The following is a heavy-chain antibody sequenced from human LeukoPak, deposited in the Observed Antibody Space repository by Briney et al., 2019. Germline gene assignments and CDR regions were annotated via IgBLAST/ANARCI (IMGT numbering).Heavy chain of an antibody. CDR1: GFTFSSYA. Sequence: AGGSLRLSCAASGFTFSSYAMSWVRQAPGKGLEWVSAISGSGGSTYYADSVKGRFTISRDNSKNTLYLQMDSLRADDTAVYYCAKRLSVPGTRYYFDYRGQGTLVTVSS. CDR2: ISGSGGST. J-gene: IGHJ4*02. V-gene: IGHV3-23*01. CDR3: AKRLSVPGTRYYFDY. D-gene: IGHD6-19*01.